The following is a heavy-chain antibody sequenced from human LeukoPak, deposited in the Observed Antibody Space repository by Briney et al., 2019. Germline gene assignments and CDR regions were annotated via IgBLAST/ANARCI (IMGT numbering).Heavy chain of an antibody. CDR2: IYTSGST. Sequence: PSETLSLTCTVSGGSISSCCWSWIRQPPGKGLEWIGRIYTSGSTNYNPSLKSRVTMSVDTSKNQFSLKLSSVTAADTAVYYCARDNLIVLIGNWFDPWGQGTLVTVSS. J-gene: IGHJ5*02. V-gene: IGHV4-4*07. CDR1: GGSISSCC. CDR3: ARDNLIVLIGNWFDP. D-gene: IGHD2-8*01.